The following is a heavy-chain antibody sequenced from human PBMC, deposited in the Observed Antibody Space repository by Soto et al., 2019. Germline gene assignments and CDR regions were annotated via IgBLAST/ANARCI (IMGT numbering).Heavy chain of an antibody. J-gene: IGHJ6*02. CDR2: IYYSGST. CDR1: GGSISSYY. V-gene: IGHV4-59*01. D-gene: IGHD3-10*01. Sequence: SETLSLTCTVSGGSISSYYWSWIRQPPGKGLEWIGYIYYSGSTNYNPSLKSRVTISLDTSRNQFSLKLSSVTAADTAVYYCAREGYHYGSGSYYYYGMDVWGQGTTVTVSS. CDR3: AREGYHYGSGSYYYYGMDV.